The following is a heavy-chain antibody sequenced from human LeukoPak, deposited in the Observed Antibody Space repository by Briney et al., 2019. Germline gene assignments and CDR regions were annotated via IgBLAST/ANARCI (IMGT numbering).Heavy chain of an antibody. CDR3: ATVDYSSNYAWDY. Sequence: ASVTVSCKASGYTFTGYDMHWVRQAPGQGLEGMGWINPNSGGTNYAQKFQGRVTMTRDTSISTAYMELSRLRSDDTAVYYCATVDYSSNYAWDYWGQGTLVTVSS. D-gene: IGHD4-11*01. J-gene: IGHJ4*02. V-gene: IGHV1-2*02. CDR2: INPNSGGT. CDR1: GYTFTGYD.